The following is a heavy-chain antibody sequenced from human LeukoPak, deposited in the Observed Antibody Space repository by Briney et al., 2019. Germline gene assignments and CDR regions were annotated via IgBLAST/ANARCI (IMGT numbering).Heavy chain of an antibody. J-gene: IGHJ4*02. CDR3: VTAGGGYDPFDF. Sequence: PGGSLRLSCAASGFTFGDYYMSWIRQAPGKGLEWVSYISSSGSTIYYADSVKGRFTISRDNAKNSLYLQMNSLRAEDTAIYYCVTAGGGYDPFDFWGQGTLVTVSS. V-gene: IGHV3-11*04. CDR1: GFTFGDYY. CDR2: ISSSGSTI. D-gene: IGHD5-12*01.